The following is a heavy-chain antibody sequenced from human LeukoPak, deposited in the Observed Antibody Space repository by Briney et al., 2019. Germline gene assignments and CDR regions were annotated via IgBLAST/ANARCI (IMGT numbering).Heavy chain of an antibody. CDR1: GYSFTSYG. D-gene: IGHD6-19*01. V-gene: IGHV1-18*01. J-gene: IGHJ4*02. CDR2: ISAYNGNI. CDR3: ARGSSGWPHPFDY. Sequence: ASVKLSCKASGYSFTSYGISWVRQAPGQGLEWMGWISAYNGNIDYAQKLQGRVTMTTDTSTGTAYMELRSLRSDDTAVYYCARGSSGWPHPFDYWGQGTLVTVSS.